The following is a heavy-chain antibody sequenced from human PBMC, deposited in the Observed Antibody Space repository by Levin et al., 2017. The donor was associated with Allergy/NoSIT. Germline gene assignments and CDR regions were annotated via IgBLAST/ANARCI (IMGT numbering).Heavy chain of an antibody. CDR1: GFTVSSNY. CDR2: IYSGGST. V-gene: IGHV3-66*02. J-gene: IGHJ2*01. CDR3: ARSHYDYVWGSRKHNWYFDL. D-gene: IGHD3-16*01. Sequence: RAGGSLRLSCAASGFTVSSNYMSWVRQAPGKGLEWVSVIYSGGSTYYADSVKGRFTISRDNSKNTLYLQMNSLRAEDTAVYYCARSHYDYVWGSRKHNWYFDLWGRGTLVTVSS.